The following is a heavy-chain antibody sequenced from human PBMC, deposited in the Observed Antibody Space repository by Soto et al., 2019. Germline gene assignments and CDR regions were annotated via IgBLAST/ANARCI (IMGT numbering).Heavy chain of an antibody. CDR3: AKEISARAGPWYFDL. CDR1: GFTFSNYG. D-gene: IGHD6-13*01. Sequence: QVQLVESGGGVVQPGGSLRLSCAASGFTFSNYGIHWVRQAPGKGLEWVTVVGNDGTVQYYADSVKGRFTISRDNSRNMVYVQMSSLMPEDTAMYYCAKEISARAGPWYFDLWGRGTLVTVSS. V-gene: IGHV3-30*18. J-gene: IGHJ2*01. CDR2: VGNDGTVQ.